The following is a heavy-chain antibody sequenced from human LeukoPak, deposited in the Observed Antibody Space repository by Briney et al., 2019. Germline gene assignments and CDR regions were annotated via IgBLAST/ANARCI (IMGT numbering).Heavy chain of an antibody. CDR2: ISGGSRTM. J-gene: IGHJ4*02. Sequence: GGSLRLSCAASGFTFTDYYMTWIRQAPGEGLEWVSSISGGSRTMHYADSVKGRFTTSRDNAKNSLYLQMNSLRAEDTAVYYCASHFEYSSSFPLGYFDYWGQGTLVTVSS. CDR3: ASHFEYSSSFPLGYFDY. V-gene: IGHV3-11*04. CDR1: GFTFTDYY. D-gene: IGHD6-6*01.